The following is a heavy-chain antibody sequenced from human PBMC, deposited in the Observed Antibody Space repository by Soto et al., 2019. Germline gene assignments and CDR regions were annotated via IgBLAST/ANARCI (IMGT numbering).Heavy chain of an antibody. CDR1: GGSVSGYY. D-gene: IGHD5-12*01. CDR3: ARRRDGYQSLDY. Sequence: SETLSLTCTVSGGSVSGYYWGWIRQPPGKGLEWIGSIYYSGSTYYNPSLKSRVTISVDTSRNQFSLKLSSVTAADTAVYYCARRRDGYQSLDYWGQGTLVTVSS. CDR2: IYYSGST. V-gene: IGHV4-39*01. J-gene: IGHJ4*02.